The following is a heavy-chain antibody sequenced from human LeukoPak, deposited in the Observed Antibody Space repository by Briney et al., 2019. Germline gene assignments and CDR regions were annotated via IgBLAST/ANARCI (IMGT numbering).Heavy chain of an antibody. Sequence: SETLSLTCSVSGDSISSSTYYWAWIRQPPGKGLEWIVSVYYSGTTYHNPSLMSRVTTSVDTSKNQFSLRLSSVTAADTAVYYCARGYHDFWSGYYYNSYFDYWGQGALVTVSS. D-gene: IGHD3-3*01. CDR2: VYYSGTT. J-gene: IGHJ4*02. CDR1: GDSISSSTYY. V-gene: IGHV4-39*01. CDR3: ARGYHDFWSGYYYNSYFDY.